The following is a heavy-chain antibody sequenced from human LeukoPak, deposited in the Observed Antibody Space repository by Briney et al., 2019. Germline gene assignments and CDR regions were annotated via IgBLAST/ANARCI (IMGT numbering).Heavy chain of an antibody. CDR3: ARVFGAENEYFQH. CDR1: GYTFTGYY. D-gene: IGHD3-10*01. V-gene: IGHV1-2*02. J-gene: IGHJ1*01. Sequence: ASVKVSCKASGYTFTGYYMHWVRQAPGQGLEWMGWINPNSGGTNYAQKFQGRVTMTRDTSISTAYMELRSLRSDDTAVYYCARVFGAENEYFQHWGQGTLVTVSS. CDR2: INPNSGGT.